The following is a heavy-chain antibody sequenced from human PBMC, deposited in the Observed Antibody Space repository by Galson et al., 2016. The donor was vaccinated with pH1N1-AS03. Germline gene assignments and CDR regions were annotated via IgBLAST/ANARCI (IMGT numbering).Heavy chain of an antibody. D-gene: IGHD2-21*02. CDR3: ARAGIVETVMIRWCGDCYSTDY. CDR1: GYTLTAYY. V-gene: IGHV1-2*06. CDR2: INPKTEGT. Sequence: SVKVSCKVSGYTLTAYYIHWVRQAPGQGLEWMGLINPKTEGTYSAQKFQGRVTMIRDTSVSTAYMELTWLTSDDTAVYYCARAGIVETVMIRWCGDCYSTDYWGQGTLVTVSS. J-gene: IGHJ4*02.